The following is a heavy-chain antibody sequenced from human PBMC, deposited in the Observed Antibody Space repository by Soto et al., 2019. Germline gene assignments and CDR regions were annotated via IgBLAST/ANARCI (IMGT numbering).Heavy chain of an antibody. J-gene: IGHJ4*02. Sequence: EVQLLESGGGLVQPGGSLRLSCAASGFTFSSYAMNWVRQAPGKGLEWVSVISGSGGSKYYADSVKGRFTISRDNSKNTLYLQMTSLRAEDTAVYYCAKRETGTYFDYWGQGTLVTVSS. CDR2: ISGSGGSK. D-gene: IGHD1-7*01. CDR1: GFTFSSYA. CDR3: AKRETGTYFDY. V-gene: IGHV3-23*01.